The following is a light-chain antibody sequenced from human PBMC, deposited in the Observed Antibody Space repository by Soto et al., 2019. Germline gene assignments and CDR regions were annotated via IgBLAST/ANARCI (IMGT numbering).Light chain of an antibody. CDR3: QKYGGT. CDR1: QGISNY. CDR2: AAS. Sequence: DIQMTQSPSSLSASVGDRVTITCRASQGISNYLAWYQQKPGKVPKLLIYAASTLQSGVPSRFSGSGSGTDFTLTISSLQPEYVATYYCQKYGGTFGPGTKVDIK. J-gene: IGKJ3*01. V-gene: IGKV1-27*01.